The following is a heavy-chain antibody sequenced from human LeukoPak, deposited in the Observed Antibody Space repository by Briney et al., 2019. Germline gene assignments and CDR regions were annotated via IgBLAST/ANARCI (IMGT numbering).Heavy chain of an antibody. CDR2: INHSGST. Sequence: KTSETLSLTCAVYGGSFSGYYWSWIRQPPGKGLEWIGEINHSGSTNYNPSLKSRVTISIDTSKNQFSLKLSSVTAADTAVYYCARHTWGGHDYYYYYYMDVWGKGTTVTISS. V-gene: IGHV4-34*01. CDR3: ARHTWGGHDYYYYYYMDV. J-gene: IGHJ6*03. CDR1: GGSFSGYY. D-gene: IGHD2-21*01.